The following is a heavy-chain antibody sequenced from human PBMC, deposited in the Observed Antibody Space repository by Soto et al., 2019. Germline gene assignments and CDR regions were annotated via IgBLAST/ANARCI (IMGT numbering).Heavy chain of an antibody. CDR2: ISADSGDT. CDR3: ARGPSFIDTTGPWFDP. D-gene: IGHD3-16*02. J-gene: IGHJ5*02. CDR1: GYIFSSYG. V-gene: IGHV1-18*01. Sequence: QVHLVQSGAEVKNPGSSVKVSCTASGYIFSSYGITWVRQAPGQGLEWMGWISADSGDTNYAQKFQGRVTLTTDTSASIAYMELRTLISDDTAVYYCARGPSFIDTTGPWFDPWGQGTLVTVSS.